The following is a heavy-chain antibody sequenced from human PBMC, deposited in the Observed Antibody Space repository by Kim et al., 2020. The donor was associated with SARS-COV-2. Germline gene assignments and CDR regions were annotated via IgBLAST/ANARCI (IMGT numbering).Heavy chain of an antibody. CDR3: ASLYCSGGSCLDY. V-gene: IGHV1-69*02. Sequence: YAQEFQGRGTITADKSTSTVYMELSSLRSEDTAVYYCASLYCSGGSCLDYWGQGTLVTVSS. J-gene: IGHJ4*02. D-gene: IGHD2-15*01.